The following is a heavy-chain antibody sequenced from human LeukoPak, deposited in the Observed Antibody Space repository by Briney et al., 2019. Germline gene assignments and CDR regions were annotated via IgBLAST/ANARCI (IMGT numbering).Heavy chain of an antibody. D-gene: IGHD1-26*01. J-gene: IGHJ4*02. Sequence: SETLSLTCTVSGGSISSSSYYWGWIRQPPGKGMEWIGSIYYSGSTYYNPSLKSRVTISVDTSKNQFSLKLSSVTAADTAVYYCARDGGGSYKFDYWGQGILVTVSS. V-gene: IGHV4-39*07. CDR2: IYYSGST. CDR3: ARDGGGSYKFDY. CDR1: GGSISSSSYY.